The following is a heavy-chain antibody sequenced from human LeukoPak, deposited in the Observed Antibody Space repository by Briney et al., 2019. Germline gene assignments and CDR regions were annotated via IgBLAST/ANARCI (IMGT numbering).Heavy chain of an antibody. D-gene: IGHD6-13*01. CDR2: IYYSGST. CDR3: ARQYSSSWYFNAFDI. V-gene: IGHV4-39*01. J-gene: IGHJ3*02. Sequence: SETLSLTCTVSGGSISNSSYYWGWIRQPPGKGLEWIGSIYYSGSTYYNPSLKSRVTISVDTSKNQFSLKLSSVTAADTAVYYCARQYSSSWYFNAFDIWGQGTMVTVTS. CDR1: GGSISNSSYY.